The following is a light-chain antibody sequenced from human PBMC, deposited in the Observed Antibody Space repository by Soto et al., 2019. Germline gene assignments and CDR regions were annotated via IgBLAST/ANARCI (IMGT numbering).Light chain of an antibody. J-gene: IGKJ3*01. CDR3: QKYGYAPYT. CDR2: AAS. CDR1: QDIRDY. Sequence: DIQMTQSPSSLSASVGDRVTITCRASQDIRDYLVWYQQRPGKVPSLLIYAASTLQSGVPSRFSGSGFGTDFTLTISSLQSEDVATYYYQKYGYAPYTFGPGTKVDLK. V-gene: IGKV1-27*01.